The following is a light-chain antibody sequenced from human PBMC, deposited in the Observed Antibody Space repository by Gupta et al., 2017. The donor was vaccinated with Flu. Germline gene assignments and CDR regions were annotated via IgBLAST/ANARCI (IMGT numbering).Light chain of an antibody. Sequence: LSLAPGETATLTCRTSQRVRRTYVAWYQQKPGQAPRLLMYGTSVRATDIPERFSGSGSGTDFTLSITRLEPADFATYYCQLHVSEPPSLTFGGGTRLEIK. CDR1: QRVRRTY. V-gene: IGKV3-20*01. J-gene: IGKJ4*01. CDR3: QLHVSEPPSLT. CDR2: GTS.